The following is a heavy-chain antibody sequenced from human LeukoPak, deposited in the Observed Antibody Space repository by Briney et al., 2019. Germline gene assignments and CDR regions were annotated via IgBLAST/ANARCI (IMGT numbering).Heavy chain of an antibody. D-gene: IGHD3-10*01. Sequence: GGSLRLSCAASGFGFSSYGMSWVRQAPGKGLEWVSGISGSGGSTYYADSVKGRFTISRDNSQNTLYLQMNSLRAEDTAVYYCARDRAYYFDYWGQGTLVTVSS. V-gene: IGHV3-23*01. CDR2: ISGSGGST. CDR1: GFGFSSYG. CDR3: ARDRAYYFDY. J-gene: IGHJ4*02.